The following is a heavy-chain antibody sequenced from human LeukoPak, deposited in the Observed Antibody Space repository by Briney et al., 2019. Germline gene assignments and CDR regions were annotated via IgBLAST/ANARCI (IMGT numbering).Heavy chain of an antibody. CDR3: ARGTTPGYSGHGGALDAFDI. CDR1: GGSFSGYY. J-gene: IGHJ3*02. CDR2: INHSGST. Sequence: SETLSLTCAVYGGSFSGYYWSWIRQPPGKGLEWIGEINHSGSTNFNPSLKSRVTISVDTSKNQFSLKLSSVTAADTAVYYCARGTTPGYSGHGGALDAFDIWGQGTVVTVSS. V-gene: IGHV4-34*01. D-gene: IGHD5-12*01.